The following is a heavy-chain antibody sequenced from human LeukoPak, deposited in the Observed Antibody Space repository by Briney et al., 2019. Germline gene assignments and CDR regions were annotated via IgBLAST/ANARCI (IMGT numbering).Heavy chain of an antibody. CDR1: GFTFSDYY. D-gene: IGHD1-26*01. CDR2: ISSSGSTT. Sequence: GGSLRLSCAASGFTFSDYYMSWIRQAPGKGVEWVSYISSSGSTTYYADSVKGRFTISRDNSKNTLYLQMNSLRAEDTAVYYCAKARVGYSGSYGFDYWGQGTLVTVSS. V-gene: IGHV3-11*01. J-gene: IGHJ4*02. CDR3: AKARVGYSGSYGFDY.